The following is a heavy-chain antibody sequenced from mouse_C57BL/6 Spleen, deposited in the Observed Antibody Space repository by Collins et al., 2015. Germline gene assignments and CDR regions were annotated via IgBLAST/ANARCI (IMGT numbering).Heavy chain of an antibody. D-gene: IGHD1-1*01. J-gene: IGHJ2*01. Sequence: VQLQQSVAELVRPGASVKLSCTASGFNXKNTYLHWVKQRPEQGLEWIGRIDPANGNTQYAPKFQGKATITADTSSNTAYLQLSSLTSEDTAIYYCAHYGSSFDYWGQGTTLTVSS. CDR3: AHYGSSFDY. CDR1: GFNXKNTY. V-gene: IGHV14-3*01. CDR2: IDPANGNT.